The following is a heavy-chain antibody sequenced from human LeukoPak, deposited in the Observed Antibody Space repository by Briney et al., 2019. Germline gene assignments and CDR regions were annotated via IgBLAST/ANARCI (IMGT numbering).Heavy chain of an antibody. CDR2: ISYDGSNK. V-gene: IGHV3-30*18. CDR1: GFRFNYYW. J-gene: IGHJ4*02. Sequence: GGSLRPSCAASGFRFNYYWMSWVRQAPGKGLEWVAVISYDGSNKYYADSVKGRFTISRDNSKNTLYLQMNSLRAEDTAVYYCAKDSSRDYWGQGTLVTVSS. CDR3: AKDSSRDY.